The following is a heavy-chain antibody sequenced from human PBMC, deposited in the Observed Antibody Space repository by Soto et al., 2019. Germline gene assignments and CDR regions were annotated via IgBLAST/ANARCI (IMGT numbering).Heavy chain of an antibody. CDR2: IKQDGSEK. J-gene: IGHJ6*02. CDR3: ARVSRLLYYYYGMDV. Sequence: GGSMRLSCAASGFTFSSYWMSWVRQDPGKGLEWVANIKQDGSEKYYVDSVKGRFTISRDNAKNSLYLQMNSLRAEDTAVYYCARVSRLLYYYYGMDVWGQGTTVTVSS. V-gene: IGHV3-7*05. CDR1: GFTFSSYW. D-gene: IGHD5-18*01.